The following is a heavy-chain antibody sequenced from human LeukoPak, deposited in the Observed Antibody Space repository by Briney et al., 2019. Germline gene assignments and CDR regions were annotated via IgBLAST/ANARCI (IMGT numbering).Heavy chain of an antibody. V-gene: IGHV4-38-2*02. CDR3: ARQIVAGTSIDY. Sequence: SETLSLTCTVSGYSISSGYYWGWIRQPPGKGLEWIGSIYHSGSTDYNPSLKSRVTISVDTSKNQFSLKLRSVTAADTAVYYCARQIVAGTSIDYWGQGTLVTVSS. D-gene: IGHD5-12*01. CDR2: IYHSGST. CDR1: GYSISSGYY. J-gene: IGHJ4*02.